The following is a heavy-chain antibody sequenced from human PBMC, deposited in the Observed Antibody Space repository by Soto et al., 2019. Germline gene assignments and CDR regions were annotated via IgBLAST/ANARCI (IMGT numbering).Heavy chain of an antibody. CDR3: ARDAPPEDY. Sequence: QVQLVQSGAEVKKPGASVKVSCKASGYTFTSYSISWVRQAPGQGLEWMAWISAYNGNTNYAQKLQCRVTMTTDTSTSAGYMELRSLRSHDTAVYYCARDAPPEDYRGQGTLVTASS. J-gene: IGHJ4*02. CDR2: ISAYNGNT. CDR1: GYTFTSYS. V-gene: IGHV1-18*01.